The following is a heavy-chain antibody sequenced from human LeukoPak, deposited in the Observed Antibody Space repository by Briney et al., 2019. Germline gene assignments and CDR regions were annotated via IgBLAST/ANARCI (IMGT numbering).Heavy chain of an antibody. Sequence: GGSLRLSCAASGFTFSSYSMTWVRQTPGKGLQWVSYISSGSSTVYYADSVRGRFTISRDNAENSLYLQMNSLRAEDTAVYYCARELGCSGGSCYSVVWGQGTLVTVSS. D-gene: IGHD2-15*01. CDR3: ARELGCSGGSCYSVV. CDR2: ISSGSSTV. J-gene: IGHJ4*02. V-gene: IGHV3-48*04. CDR1: GFTFSSYS.